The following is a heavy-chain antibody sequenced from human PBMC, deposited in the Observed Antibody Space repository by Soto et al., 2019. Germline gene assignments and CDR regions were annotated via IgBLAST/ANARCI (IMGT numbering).Heavy chain of an antibody. Sequence: EVQLVESGGGLVQPGGSLRLSCAASGFTFSSYSMNWVRQAPGKGLEWVSYISSSSSTIYYADSVKGRFTISRDNATDSLYLQMNSLRAEDTAVYYCARHPERLAPIGRSDPWGQGTLVTVSS. CDR3: ARHPERLAPIGRSDP. D-gene: IGHD1-1*01. V-gene: IGHV3-48*01. CDR2: ISSSSSTI. CDR1: GFTFSSYS. J-gene: IGHJ5*02.